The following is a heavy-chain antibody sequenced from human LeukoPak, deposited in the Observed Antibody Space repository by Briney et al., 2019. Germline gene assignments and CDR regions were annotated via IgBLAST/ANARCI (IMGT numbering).Heavy chain of an antibody. V-gene: IGHV1-2*02. CDR2: INPNSGGT. CDR3: ASLKDCSSTSCYGFDH. J-gene: IGHJ4*02. Sequence: ASVKVSCKASGYTFTGYYMHWVRQAPGQGLEWMGWINPNSGGTNYAQKFQGRVTMTRDTSISTAYMELSRLRSDDTAVYYCASLKDCSSTSCYGFDHWGQGTLVTVSS. CDR1: GYTFTGYY. D-gene: IGHD2-2*01.